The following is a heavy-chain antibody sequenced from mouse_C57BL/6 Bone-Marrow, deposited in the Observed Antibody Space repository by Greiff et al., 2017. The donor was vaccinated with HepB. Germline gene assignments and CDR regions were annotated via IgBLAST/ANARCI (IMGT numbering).Heavy chain of an antibody. J-gene: IGHJ4*01. Sequence: QVQLKQPGAELVKPGASVKLSCKASGYTFTSYWMHWVKQRPGQGLEWIGMIHPNSGSTNYNEKFKSKATLTVDKSSSTAYMQLSSLTSEDSAVYYCARLGSSPYYYAMDYWGQGTSVTVSS. V-gene: IGHV1-64*01. CDR3: ARLGSSPYYYAMDY. D-gene: IGHD1-1*01. CDR1: GYTFTSYW. CDR2: IHPNSGST.